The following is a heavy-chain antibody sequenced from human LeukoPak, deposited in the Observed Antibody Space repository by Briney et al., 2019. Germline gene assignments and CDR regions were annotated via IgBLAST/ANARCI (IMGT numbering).Heavy chain of an antibody. CDR3: AKCIVATNYYYYYMDV. Sequence: PGGSLRLSCAASGFTFSSYAMTWVRQAPGKGLEWVSAISGSGGSTYYADSVKGRFTISRDNSKNTLYLQMTSLRAEDTAVYYCAKCIVATNYYYYYMDVWGKGTTVTVSS. V-gene: IGHV3-23*01. D-gene: IGHD5-12*01. CDR2: ISGSGGST. CDR1: GFTFSSYA. J-gene: IGHJ6*03.